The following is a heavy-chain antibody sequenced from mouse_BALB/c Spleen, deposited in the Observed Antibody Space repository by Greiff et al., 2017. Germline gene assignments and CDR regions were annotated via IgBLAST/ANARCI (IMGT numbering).Heavy chain of an antibody. CDR2: INPGSGGT. CDR1: GYAFTNYL. CDR3: ARGDYYGNPYAMDY. D-gene: IGHD2-1*01. V-gene: IGHV1-54*01. J-gene: IGHJ4*01. Sequence: QVQLQQSGAELVRPGTSVKVSCKASGYAFTNYLIEWVKQRPGQGLEWIGVINPGSGGTNYNEKFKGKATLTADKSSSTAYMQLSSLTSDDSAVYFCARGDYYGNPYAMDYWGQGTSVTVSS.